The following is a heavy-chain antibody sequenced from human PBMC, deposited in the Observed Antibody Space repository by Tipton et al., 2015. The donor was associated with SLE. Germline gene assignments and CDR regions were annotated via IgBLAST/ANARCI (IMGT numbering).Heavy chain of an antibody. CDR3: ARDSSGD. Sequence: GLVKPSETLSLTCAFYGGSFSGYYWSWIRQPPGKGLEWIGEIDHSRSTNYNPSLKSRVTISVDPSKNQFSLRLSSVTAADTAVYYCARDSSGDWGQGTLVTVSS. CDR1: GGSFSGYY. CDR2: IDHSRST. D-gene: IGHD6-19*01. V-gene: IGHV4-34*01. J-gene: IGHJ4*02.